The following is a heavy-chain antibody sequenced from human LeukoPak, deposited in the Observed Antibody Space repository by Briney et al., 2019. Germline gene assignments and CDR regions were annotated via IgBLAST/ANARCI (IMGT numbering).Heavy chain of an antibody. V-gene: IGHV4-4*07. Sequence: SETLSLTCTVSGGPISSYYWSWIRQPAGKGLEWIGRIYTSGSTNYNPSLKSRVTMSVDTSKNQFSLKLSSVTAADTAVYYCAREFPYSGSYYRRSYYYYMDVWGKGTTVTVSS. CDR3: AREFPYSGSYYRRSYYYYMDV. CDR1: GGPISSYY. CDR2: IYTSGST. D-gene: IGHD1-26*01. J-gene: IGHJ6*03.